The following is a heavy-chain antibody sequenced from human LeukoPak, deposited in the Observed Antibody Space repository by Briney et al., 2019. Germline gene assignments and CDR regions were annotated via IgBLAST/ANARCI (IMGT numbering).Heavy chain of an antibody. V-gene: IGHV3-21*01. CDR3: ARDRFTSGWCNGY. D-gene: IGHD6-19*01. J-gene: IGHJ4*02. CDR2: ISSSSDYI. Sequence: GGSLRLSCAASGFTFSSYEMNWVRQASGKGLEWVSSISSSSDYIYYADSVKGRFSISRDNAKNSLFLQMNSLRVEDTAVYYCARDRFTSGWCNGYWGQGTLVTVSS. CDR1: GFTFSSYE.